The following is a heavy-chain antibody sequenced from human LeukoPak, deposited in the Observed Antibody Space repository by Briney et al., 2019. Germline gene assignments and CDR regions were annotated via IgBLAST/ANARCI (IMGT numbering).Heavy chain of an antibody. D-gene: IGHD3-10*01. J-gene: IGHJ4*02. CDR2: ISAYNGNT. CDR1: GGTFSSYA. CDR3: ARSWDYYYGSGSYDY. V-gene: IGHV1-18*01. Sequence: ASVKVSCKASGGTFSSYAISWVRQATGQGLEWMGWISAYNGNTNYAQKLQGRVTMTTDTSTSTAYMELRSLRSDDTAVYYCARSWDYYYGSGSYDYWGQGTLVTVSS.